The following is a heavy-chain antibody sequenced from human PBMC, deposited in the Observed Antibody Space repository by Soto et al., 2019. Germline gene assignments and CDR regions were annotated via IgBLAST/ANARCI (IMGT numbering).Heavy chain of an antibody. V-gene: IGHV3-48*02. Sequence: EVHLLESGGGLLQPGGSLRLSCVASGFIFSDFGMNWGRQAPGKGLEWVSYISSSGETTFYADSVKGRFTISRDNAKNSLFLQINILRDEDTAVYYCGRDGPRYSGWDYWGQGTLVTASS. D-gene: IGHD5-12*01. CDR1: GFIFSDFG. CDR3: GRDGPRYSGWDY. CDR2: ISSSGETT. J-gene: IGHJ4*02.